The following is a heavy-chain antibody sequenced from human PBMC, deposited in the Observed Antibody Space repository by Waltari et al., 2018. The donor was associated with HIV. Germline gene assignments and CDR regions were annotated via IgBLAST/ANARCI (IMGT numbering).Heavy chain of an antibody. CDR3: AGGHLAAAGTSPYAFDI. V-gene: IGHV4-31*03. CDR2: IYYSGST. Sequence: QVQLQESGPGLVKPSQTLSLTCTVSGGSISSGGYYWSWIRQHPGKGLEWIGYIYYSGSTYYNPSLKSRVTISVDTSKNQFSLKLSSVTAADTAVYYCAGGHLAAAGTSPYAFDIWGQGTMVTVSS. CDR1: GGSISSGGYY. J-gene: IGHJ3*02. D-gene: IGHD6-13*01.